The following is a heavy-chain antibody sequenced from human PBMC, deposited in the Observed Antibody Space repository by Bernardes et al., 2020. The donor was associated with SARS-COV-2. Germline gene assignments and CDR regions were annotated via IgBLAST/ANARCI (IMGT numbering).Heavy chain of an antibody. CDR2: ISYDGNYK. CDR3: AKALRETYGATSADY. D-gene: IGHD1-26*01. J-gene: IGHJ4*02. V-gene: IGHV3-30*18. CDR1: GFTFSRGG. Sequence: WVTLRLSCAASGFTFSRGGMHWGRRAPGKGLQWVAVISYDGNYKYHADSVKGRFAISRDNSKNTLFLQMNSLRAEDTAVYYCAKALRETYGATSADYWGQGTLVTVSS.